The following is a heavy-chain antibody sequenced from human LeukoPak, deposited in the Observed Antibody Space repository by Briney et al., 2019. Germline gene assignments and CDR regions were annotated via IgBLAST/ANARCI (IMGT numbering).Heavy chain of an antibody. V-gene: IGHV4-34*01. CDR2: INHSGST. D-gene: IGHD1-26*01. CDR1: GGSFSGYY. J-gene: IGHJ4*02. CDR3: ARGGRRAKPGY. Sequence: SEALSLTCAVCGGSFSGYYWSWIRQPPGKGLEWIGEINHSGSTNYNPSLKSRVTISVDTSKNQFSLKLSSVTAADTAVYYCARGGRRAKPGYWGQGTLVTVSS.